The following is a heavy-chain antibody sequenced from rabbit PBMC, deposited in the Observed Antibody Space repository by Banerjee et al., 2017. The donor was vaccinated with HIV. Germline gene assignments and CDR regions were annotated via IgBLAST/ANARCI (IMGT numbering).Heavy chain of an antibody. CDR2: IYAGSSGST. CDR3: ARDHVGDDPYYFNL. V-gene: IGHV1S40*01. CDR1: GFSFSSSYY. J-gene: IGHJ4*01. D-gene: IGHD2-1*01. Sequence: QSLEESGGDLVKPGASLTLTCTASGFSFSSSYYICWVRQAPGKGLEWIACIYAGSSGSTYYASWAKGRFTISKTSSTTVTLQMTSLTAADTATYFCARDHVGDDPYYFNLWGQGTLVTVS.